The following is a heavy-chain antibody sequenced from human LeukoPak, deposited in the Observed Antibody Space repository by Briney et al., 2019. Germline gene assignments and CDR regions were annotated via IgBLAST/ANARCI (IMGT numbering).Heavy chain of an antibody. CDR3: ARVGTSPP. Sequence: PSETLSLTCTVSGGSISSSSYYWSWIRQPPGKGLEWIGEINHSGSTSYNPSLKSRVTISVDTSKNQFSLKLSSATAADTAVYYCARVGTSPPWGQGTLVTVSS. V-gene: IGHV4-39*07. CDR2: INHSGST. CDR1: GGSISSSSYY. J-gene: IGHJ5*02.